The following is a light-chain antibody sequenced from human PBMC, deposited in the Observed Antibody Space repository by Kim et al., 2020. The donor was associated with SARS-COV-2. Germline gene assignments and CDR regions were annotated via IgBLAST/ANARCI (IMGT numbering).Light chain of an antibody. CDR3: AAWDDSLSGYV. CDR1: SSNIGSNY. V-gene: IGLV1-47*01. J-gene: IGLJ1*01. CDR2: RNN. Sequence: GRRGTNPCSGSSSNIGSNYVYWYQQLPGTAPKLLIYRNNQRPSGVPDRFSGSKSGTSASLAISGLRSEDEADYYCAAWDDSLSGYVFGTGTKVTVL.